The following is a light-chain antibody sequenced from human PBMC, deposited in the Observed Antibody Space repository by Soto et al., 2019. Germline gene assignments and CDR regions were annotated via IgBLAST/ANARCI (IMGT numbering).Light chain of an antibody. V-gene: IGLV1-40*01. CDR2: GNS. CDR3: QSYDSSLSGVV. Sequence: QAVLTQPPSVSGAPGQRVTISCTGSSSNIGAGYDVHWYQQLPGTAPKLLIYGNSNRPSGVPDRFSGSKSGTLASLAITGLQAEDEADDYCQSYDSSLSGVVFGGGTK. CDR1: SSNIGAGYD. J-gene: IGLJ2*01.